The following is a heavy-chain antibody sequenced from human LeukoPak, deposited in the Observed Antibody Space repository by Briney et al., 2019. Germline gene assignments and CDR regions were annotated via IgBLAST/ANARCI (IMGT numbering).Heavy chain of an antibody. CDR2: ISSSGNII. V-gene: IGHV3-11*01. Sequence: GGSLRLSCAASGFTFSDYYMSWIRQAPGKGLEWVSYISSSGNIIYYADSVKGRFTISRDNAKNSLYRQMNSLRAEDAAVYYCARRRYNWNAIDYWGQGTLVTVSS. CDR1: GFTFSDYY. J-gene: IGHJ4*02. CDR3: ARRRYNWNAIDY. D-gene: IGHD1-20*01.